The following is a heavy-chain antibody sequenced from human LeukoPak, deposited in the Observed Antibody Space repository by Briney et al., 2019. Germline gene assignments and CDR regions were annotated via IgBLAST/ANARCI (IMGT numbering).Heavy chain of an antibody. J-gene: IGHJ4*02. CDR2: TYYRSTWYH. D-gene: IGHD2-2*01. V-gene: IGHV6-1*01. Sequence: SQTLSLTCAISGDGVSSNTAAWNWIRQSPSRGLEWLGRTYYRSTWYHDYAESVKSRITINPDTSKNHFSLQLNSVTPEDTAVYYCARERPPEYCSSTNCYRNYFDHWGQGTLVTVSA. CDR1: GDGVSSNTAA. CDR3: ARERPPEYCSSTNCYRNYFDH.